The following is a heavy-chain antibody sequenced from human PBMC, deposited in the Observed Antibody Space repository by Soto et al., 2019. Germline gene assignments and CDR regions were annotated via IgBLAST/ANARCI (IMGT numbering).Heavy chain of an antibody. J-gene: IGHJ5*02. V-gene: IGHV4-59*01. D-gene: IGHD5-12*01. CDR3: ARQSIGGWLLS. CDR1: GGSTSGSY. Sequence: SETLSLTCNVTGGSTSGSYWSWVRQSPGKGLEWIGYIHYSVTTTYSPSLRSRVTISLDPSESQFSLKLTSVTAADTAIYYCARQSIGGWLLSWGRGSRVTVSS. CDR2: IHYSVTT.